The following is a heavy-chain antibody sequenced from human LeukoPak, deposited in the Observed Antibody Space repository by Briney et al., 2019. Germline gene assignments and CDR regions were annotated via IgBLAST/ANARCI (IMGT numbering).Heavy chain of an antibody. V-gene: IGHV3-73*01. CDR2: IRAKPDNYAA. CDR1: GFTFSGSA. Sequence: GGSLRLSWAASGFTFSGSAVHWVRQASGKGLEWLGRIRAKPDNYAAAYAASVKGRFTISRDDSKNSAYLQMDSLKTEATAVYYCSRFDLDYDGSRYASDGLDVWGQGTTVIVSS. J-gene: IGHJ6*02. D-gene: IGHD3-22*01. CDR3: SRFDLDYDGSRYASDGLDV.